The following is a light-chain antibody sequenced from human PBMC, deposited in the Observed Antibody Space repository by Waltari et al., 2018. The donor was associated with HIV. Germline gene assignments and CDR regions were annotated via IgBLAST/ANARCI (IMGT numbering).Light chain of an antibody. J-gene: IGLJ1*01. CDR2: EVS. CDR3: SSYTSDYTYV. V-gene: IGLV2-14*01. Sequence: QSALTQPASVSGSPGQSITISCTGTSSDVGVYNYFSWYQHHPGKAPKLLIYEVSNRPSGVSNRFSGSKSDNTASLTISGLQAEDEADYYCSSYTSDYTYVFGSGTEVTVL. CDR1: SSDVGVYNY.